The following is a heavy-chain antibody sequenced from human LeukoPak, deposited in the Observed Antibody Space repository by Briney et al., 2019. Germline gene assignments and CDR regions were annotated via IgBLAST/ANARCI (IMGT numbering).Heavy chain of an antibody. J-gene: IGHJ4*02. V-gene: IGHV3-53*01. CDR3: ARVVAAMGGIDY. CDR2: IYSSGST. D-gene: IGHD2-21*02. CDR1: VFTVSTNY. Sequence: GGSLRLSCAASVFTVSTNYMSWVRQAPGKGLEWVSIIYSSGSTYYADSVKGRFTISRDNSKNTLYLQMNSLRAEDTAVYYCARVVAAMGGIDYWGQGTLVTVSS.